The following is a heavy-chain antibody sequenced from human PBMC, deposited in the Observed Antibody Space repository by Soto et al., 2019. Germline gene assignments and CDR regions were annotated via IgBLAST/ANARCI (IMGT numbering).Heavy chain of an antibody. J-gene: IGHJ5*02. D-gene: IGHD3-3*01. Sequence: ASVKVSCKASGYTFTSYAMHWVRQAPGQRLEWMGWINAGNGNTKYPQKFQGRVTITRDTSASTAYMELSSLRSEDTAVYYCARGGVLRFLEWLPRPANWFDPWGQGTLVTVSS. V-gene: IGHV1-3*01. CDR2: INAGNGNT. CDR3: ARGGVLRFLEWLPRPANWFDP. CDR1: GYTFTSYA.